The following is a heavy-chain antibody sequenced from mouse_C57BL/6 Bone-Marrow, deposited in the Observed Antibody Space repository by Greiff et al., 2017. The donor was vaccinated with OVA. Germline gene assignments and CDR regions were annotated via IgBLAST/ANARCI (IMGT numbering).Heavy chain of an antibody. Sequence: VQLQQSGAELVRPGASVKLSCTASGFNIKDDYMHWVKQRPEQGLEWIGWIDPENGDTEYASKFQGKATITADTSSNTAYLQLSSLTSDDTSVYYCTNDAMDYWGQGTSVTVSS. V-gene: IGHV14-4*01. CDR3: TNDAMDY. CDR2: IDPENGDT. CDR1: GFNIKDDY. J-gene: IGHJ4*01.